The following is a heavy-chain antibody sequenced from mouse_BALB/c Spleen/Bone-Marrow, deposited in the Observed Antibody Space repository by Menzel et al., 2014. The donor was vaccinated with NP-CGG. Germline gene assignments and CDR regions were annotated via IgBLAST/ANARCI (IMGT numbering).Heavy chain of an antibody. CDR3: ARNYYGSFAY. Sequence: EVKVEESGGDLVKPGGSLKLSCAAPGFTFXNYALSWVRQTPEKRLEWVASISTGGSTYYLDSVKGRFTISRDSARNILYLQMSSLRSEDTAMYYCARNYYGSFAYWGQGTLVTVSA. D-gene: IGHD1-1*01. CDR2: ISTGGST. J-gene: IGHJ3*01. CDR1: GFTFXNYA. V-gene: IGHV5-6-5*01.